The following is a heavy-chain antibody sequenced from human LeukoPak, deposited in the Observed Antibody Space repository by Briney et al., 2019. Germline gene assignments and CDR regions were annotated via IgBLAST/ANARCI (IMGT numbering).Heavy chain of an antibody. J-gene: IGHJ2*01. CDR1: GFTFSGYG. V-gene: IGHV3-30*18. D-gene: IGHD6-13*01. CDR2: ISFDGSKT. CDR3: AKDHVDSSSWSRYFDL. Sequence: GGSLRLSCAGSGFTFSGYGLHWVRQAPGKGLEWVAVISFDGSKTQYADSVKGRFTISRDTFRSTLSLQMHSLRPKDTAVYYCAKDHVDSSSWSRYFDLWGRGTPVTVSS.